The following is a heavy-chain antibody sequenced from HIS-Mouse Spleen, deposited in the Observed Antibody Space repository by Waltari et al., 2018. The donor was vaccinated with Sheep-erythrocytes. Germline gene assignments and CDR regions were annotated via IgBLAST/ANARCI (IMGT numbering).Heavy chain of an antibody. CDR3: ARVASGATFDY. V-gene: IGHV3-21*01. CDR2: ISSSSSYI. J-gene: IGHJ4*02. D-gene: IGHD1-26*01. Sequence: VQLVESGGGVVQPGRSLRLSCAAFGFTFSSHRLNRVRQAPGKGLEWVSSISSSSSYIYYADSVKGRFTISRDNAKNSLYLQMNSLRAEDTAVYYCARVASGATFDYWGQGTLVTVSS. CDR1: GFTFSSHR.